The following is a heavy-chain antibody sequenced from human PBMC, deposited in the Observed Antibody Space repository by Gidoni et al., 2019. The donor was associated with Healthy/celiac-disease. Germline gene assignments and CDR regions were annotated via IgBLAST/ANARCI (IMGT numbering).Heavy chain of an antibody. CDR3: ARDSSSQPGFDY. CDR2: ISSSSSYI. V-gene: IGHV3-21*01. Sequence: EVQLVESGGGLVKPGGSLRPSCAASGFTFSSYSMNWVRQAPGKGLEWVSSISSSSSYIYYADSVKGRFTISRDNAKNSLYLQMNSLRAEDTAVYYCARDSSSQPGFDYWGQGTLVTVSS. D-gene: IGHD6-6*01. J-gene: IGHJ4*02. CDR1: GFTFSSYS.